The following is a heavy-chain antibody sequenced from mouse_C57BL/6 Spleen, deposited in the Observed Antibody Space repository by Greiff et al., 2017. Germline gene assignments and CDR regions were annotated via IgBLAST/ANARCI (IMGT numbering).Heavy chain of an antibody. V-gene: IGHV1-22*01. D-gene: IGHD2-1*01. CDR1: GYTFTDYN. CDR3: ARSNYQGTWFAY. CDR2: INPNNGGT. J-gene: IGHJ3*01. Sequence: EVQLQQSGPELVKPGASVKMSCKASGYTFTDYNMHWVKQSHGKSLEWIGYINPNNGGTSYNQKFKGKATLTVNKSSSTAYMELRSLTSEDSAVYYCARSNYQGTWFAYWGQGTLVTVSA.